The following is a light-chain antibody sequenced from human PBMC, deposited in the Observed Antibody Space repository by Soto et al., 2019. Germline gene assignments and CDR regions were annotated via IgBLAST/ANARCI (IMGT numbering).Light chain of an antibody. CDR3: QHYGSSPWT. CDR1: QSISSTY. CDR2: DAS. V-gene: IGKV3-20*01. J-gene: IGKJ1*01. Sequence: EIVLTQSPGTLSLSPGERATLSCRASQSISSTYLTWYHQKPGQAPRLLIYDASRRATGIPDRFSGSGSGTDFSLTISRLEPEDFAVYYCQHYGSSPWTFGQGTKVDIK.